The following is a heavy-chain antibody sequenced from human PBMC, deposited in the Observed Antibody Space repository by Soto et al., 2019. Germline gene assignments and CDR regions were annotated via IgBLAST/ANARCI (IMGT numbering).Heavy chain of an antibody. CDR3: ARHVHSLHYYYYMDF. CDR1: SDSISRYY. V-gene: IGHV4-59*08. CDR2: IDYSGST. D-gene: IGHD1-1*01. J-gene: IGHJ6*03. Sequence: PSETLSLTCTVSSDSISRYYWLWLRQSPGKGLEWIGNIDYSGSTYYNPSLKSRVTISVDTSKNQFSLKLSSVNAADTALYYCARHVHSLHYYYYMDFWGKGTTVTVSS.